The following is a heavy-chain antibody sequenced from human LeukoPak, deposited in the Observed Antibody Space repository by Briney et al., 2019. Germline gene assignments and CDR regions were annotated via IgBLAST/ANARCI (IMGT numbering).Heavy chain of an antibody. V-gene: IGHV4-39*01. CDR2: IYYSGST. J-gene: IGHJ4*02. D-gene: IGHD5-24*01. Sequence: SETLSLTCTVSGGSISSSSYYWGWTRQPPGKGLEWIGSIYYSGSTYYNPSLKSRVTISVDTSKNQFSLELSSVTAADTAVYYCARPLRDGYNSYYFDYWGQGTLVTVSS. CDR3: ARPLRDGYNSYYFDY. CDR1: GGSISSSSYY.